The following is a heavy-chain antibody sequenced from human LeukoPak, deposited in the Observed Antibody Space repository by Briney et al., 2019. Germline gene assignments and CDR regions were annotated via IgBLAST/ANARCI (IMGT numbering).Heavy chain of an antibody. CDR1: GFIFHTYN. CDR2: ISSSSSTI. Sequence: PGGSLRLSCAASGFIFHTYNMNWVRQAPGKGLEWVSYISSSSSTIYYADSVKGRFTVSRDNAKNSLYLQMNSLTDEDTAVYYCTRGSGYALADYWGQGNLVTVSS. V-gene: IGHV3-48*02. J-gene: IGHJ4*02. CDR3: TRGSGYALADY. D-gene: IGHD3-22*01.